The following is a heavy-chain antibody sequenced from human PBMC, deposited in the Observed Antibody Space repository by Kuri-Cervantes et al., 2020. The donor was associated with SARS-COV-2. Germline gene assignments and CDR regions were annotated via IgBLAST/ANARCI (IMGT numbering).Heavy chain of an antibody. CDR1: GFTFSSYA. D-gene: IGHD3-3*01. J-gene: IGHJ3*02. CDR2: ISSSGSTI. Sequence: LSLTCAASGFTFSSYAMHWVRQAPGKGLEWVSYISSSGSTIYYADSVKGRFTISRDNAKNSLYLQMNSLRAEDMAVYYCARVGIFGVGHDAFDIWGQGTRVTVSS. CDR3: ARVGIFGVGHDAFDI. V-gene: IGHV3-48*03.